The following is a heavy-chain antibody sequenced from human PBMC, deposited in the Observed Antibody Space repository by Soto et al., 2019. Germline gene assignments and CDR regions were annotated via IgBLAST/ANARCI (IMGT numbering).Heavy chain of an antibody. V-gene: IGHV1-3*01. J-gene: IGHJ6*02. Sequence: ASVKVSCKASGYTFTSYAMHWVRQAPGQRLEWVGWINAGNGNTKYSQKFQGRVTITRDTSANTAYMELSSLRSEDTAVYYCARDGVTYYYGSGSYSYYGMDVWGQGTTVTVSS. CDR1: GYTFTSYA. CDR2: INAGNGNT. CDR3: ARDGVTYYYGSGSYSYYGMDV. D-gene: IGHD3-10*01.